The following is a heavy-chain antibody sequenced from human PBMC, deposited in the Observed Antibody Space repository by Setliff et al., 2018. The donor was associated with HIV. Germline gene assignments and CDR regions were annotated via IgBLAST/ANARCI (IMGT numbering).Heavy chain of an antibody. D-gene: IGHD6-13*01. Sequence: GASVKVSCKASGYTFTGYYMHWVRQAPGQGLEWMGWINPNSGGTNYAQKFQGRVTMTRDTSISTAYMELSRLRSGDTAVYYCARSGYSSSWYLDYYYYYGMDVWGQGTTVTSP. CDR2: INPNSGGT. V-gene: IGHV1-2*02. J-gene: IGHJ6*02. CDR3: ARSGYSSSWYLDYYYYYGMDV. CDR1: GYTFTGYY.